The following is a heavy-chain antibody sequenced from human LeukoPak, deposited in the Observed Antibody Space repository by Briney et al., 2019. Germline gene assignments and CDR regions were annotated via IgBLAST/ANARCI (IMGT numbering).Heavy chain of an antibody. Sequence: SETLSLTCTVSGGSISSSSYYWGWIRQPPGKGLEGIGSIYYSGSTYYNPSLKSRVTISVDTSKNQFSLKLSSVTAADTAVYYCARGWIQLWSFDYWGQGTLVTVSS. D-gene: IGHD5-18*01. CDR3: ARGWIQLWSFDY. CDR1: GGSISSSSYY. V-gene: IGHV4-39*01. CDR2: IYYSGST. J-gene: IGHJ4*02.